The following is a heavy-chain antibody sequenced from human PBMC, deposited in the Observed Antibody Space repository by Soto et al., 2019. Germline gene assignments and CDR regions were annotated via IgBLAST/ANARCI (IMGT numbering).Heavy chain of an antibody. J-gene: IGHJ4*02. CDR1: GYSISSGYY. Sequence: SETLSLTCGVSGYSISSGYYWGWIRQPPGKGLEWIGSIYHSGSTYYNPSLKSRVTISVDTSKNQFSLKLSSVTAADTAVYYCARESIAARGFGYWGQGTLVTVSS. CDR2: IYHSGST. D-gene: IGHD6-6*01. V-gene: IGHV4-38-2*02. CDR3: ARESIAARGFGY.